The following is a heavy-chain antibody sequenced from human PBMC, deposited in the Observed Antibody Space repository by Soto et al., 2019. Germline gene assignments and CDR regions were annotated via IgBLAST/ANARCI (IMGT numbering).Heavy chain of an antibody. J-gene: IGHJ3*02. CDR2: IYYSGRT. Sequence: QVQLQESGPGLVKPSETLSLTCSVSGGSITSYYWSWIRQPPGKGLEWIAYIYYSGRTSYNPSLTRLPPLSLATSNTHSPLTLGSVTAADTAVYYCARTYDGSGPNSGGYGFDIWGQGTMVTVSS. D-gene: IGHD3-22*01. V-gene: IGHV4-59*01. CDR1: GGSITSYY. CDR3: ARTYDGSGPNSGGYGFDI.